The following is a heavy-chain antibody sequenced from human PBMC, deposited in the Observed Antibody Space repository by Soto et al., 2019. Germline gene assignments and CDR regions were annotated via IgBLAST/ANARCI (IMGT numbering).Heavy chain of an antibody. V-gene: IGHV3-23*01. Sequence: GGSLRLSCAASGFTFSSYAMSWVRQAPGKGLEWVSAISGSGGSTYYADSVKGRFTISRDNSKNTLYLQMNSLRAEDTAVYYCAKDTRRSSSGTLNGMDVWGQGTTVTVSS. J-gene: IGHJ6*02. CDR3: AKDTRRSSSGTLNGMDV. CDR1: GFTFSSYA. D-gene: IGHD6-13*01. CDR2: ISGSGGST.